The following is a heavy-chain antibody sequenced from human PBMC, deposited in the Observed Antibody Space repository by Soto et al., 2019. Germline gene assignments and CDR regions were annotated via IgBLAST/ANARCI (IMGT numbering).Heavy chain of an antibody. J-gene: IGHJ4*02. V-gene: IGHV4-4*02. Sequence: QVQLQESGPELVKPSGTLSLTCAVSSGSISSSNWWSWVRQPPGRGLEWIGEIYHSGSTNYNPSLKSRVTISVDKSKKQVSLKLSSVTAADTAVYYGAGRISTPHKVFDYWGQGTLVTVSS. CDR3: AGRISTPHKVFDY. CDR2: IYHSGST. CDR1: SGSISSSNW.